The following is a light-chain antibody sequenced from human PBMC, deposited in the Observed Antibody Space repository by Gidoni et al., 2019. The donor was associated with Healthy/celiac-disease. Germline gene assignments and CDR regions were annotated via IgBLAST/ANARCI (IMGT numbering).Light chain of an antibody. CDR1: QSVSSSY. J-gene: IGKJ4*01. Sequence: IILTQSLGTLSLSPVARATRPCRARQSVSSSYLAWYQQKPGQAPRLLIYGASSRATGLPDRFSGSGSGTDFTLTISRLEPEDFAFYYCQQYGSSPLTFGGGTKVEIK. V-gene: IGKV3-20*01. CDR3: QQYGSSPLT. CDR2: GAS.